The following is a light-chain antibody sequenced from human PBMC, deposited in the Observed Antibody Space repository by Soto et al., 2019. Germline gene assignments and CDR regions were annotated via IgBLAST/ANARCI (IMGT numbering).Light chain of an antibody. CDR1: SSNIGAGYD. V-gene: IGLV1-40*01. Sequence: QSVLTQPPSVSGAPGQRVTISCTGSSSNIGAGYDVHWYQQLPGTAPKLLIYSNNNRPSGVPDRFSGSKSGTSASLAITGLRAEDAADYYCQSFDSSLSGWVFGGGTKVTVL. J-gene: IGLJ3*02. CDR3: QSFDSSLSGWV. CDR2: SNN.